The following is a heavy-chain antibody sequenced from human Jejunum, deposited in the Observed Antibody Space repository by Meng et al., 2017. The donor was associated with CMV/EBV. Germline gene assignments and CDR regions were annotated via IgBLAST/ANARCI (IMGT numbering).Heavy chain of an antibody. D-gene: IGHD3-22*01. J-gene: IGHJ5*02. V-gene: IGHV6-1*01. Sequence: SVSSKSAAWNWIRQSPSRGLEWLGRIYYRSQWYSDYAVSVRGRISINPDTSRNQFSLHLSSVTPEDTAIYYCSRNEFERMIHWFDPWGQGTLVTVSS. CDR2: IYYRSQWYS. CDR3: SRNEFERMIHWFDP. CDR1: SVSSKSAA.